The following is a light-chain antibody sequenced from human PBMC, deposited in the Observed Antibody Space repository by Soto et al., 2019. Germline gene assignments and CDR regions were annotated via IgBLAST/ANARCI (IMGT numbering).Light chain of an antibody. Sequence: QSVLTQPSSVSGAPGQRVTISCTGSSSNIGSNYDVHWYLQRPGKAPTLLIYGNIIRPAGLPDRFSASKSGNTASLTISGLQAEDEADYYCSSYTSSSTYVFGTGTKVTVL. J-gene: IGLJ1*01. CDR3: SSYTSSSTYV. CDR1: SSNIGSNYD. CDR2: GNI. V-gene: IGLV1-40*01.